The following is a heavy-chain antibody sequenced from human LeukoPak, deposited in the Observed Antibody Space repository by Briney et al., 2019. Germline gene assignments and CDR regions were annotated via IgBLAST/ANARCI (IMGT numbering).Heavy chain of an antibody. D-gene: IGHD2-2*01. CDR2: INPNSGDT. CDR1: GYTFTGYY. CDR3: ARDYCSSTSCLFDY. J-gene: IGHJ4*02. Sequence: ASVKVSCKASGYTFTGYYMHWMRQAPGQGLEWMGRINPNSGDTNYAQKFQGRVTMTRDTSISTAYMELSRLRSDDTAVYYCARDYCSSTSCLFDYWGQGTLVTVSS. V-gene: IGHV1-2*06.